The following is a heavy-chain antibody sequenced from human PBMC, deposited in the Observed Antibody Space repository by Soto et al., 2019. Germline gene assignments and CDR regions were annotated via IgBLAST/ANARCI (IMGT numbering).Heavy chain of an antibody. CDR1: GYVFTAYW. CDR2: IYPGGDSDT. V-gene: IGHV5-51*01. Sequence: PGESLKISCNTSGYVFTAYWIGWVRQMPGKGLEWMGIIYPGGDSDTRYSQSSQGQVTISADKSITTAYLQWNSLKASDTAMYYCATQMTTSQDPFDIWGQGTMVTVSS. J-gene: IGHJ3*02. D-gene: IGHD4-4*01. CDR3: ATQMTTSQDPFDI.